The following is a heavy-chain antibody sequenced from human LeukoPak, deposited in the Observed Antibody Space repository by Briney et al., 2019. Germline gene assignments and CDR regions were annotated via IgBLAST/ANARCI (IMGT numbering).Heavy chain of an antibody. CDR1: GFTFSSYG. Sequence: PGGSLRLSCAASGFTFSSYGMHWVRQAPGKGLEWVAFIRYDGSNKYYADSVKGRFTISRDNSKNTLYLQMNSLRAEDTAVYYCAKSADIVVVPAAMPKYYYGMDVWGQGTTVTVSS. CDR2: IRYDGSNK. J-gene: IGHJ6*02. V-gene: IGHV3-30*02. CDR3: AKSADIVVVPAAMPKYYYGMDV. D-gene: IGHD2-2*01.